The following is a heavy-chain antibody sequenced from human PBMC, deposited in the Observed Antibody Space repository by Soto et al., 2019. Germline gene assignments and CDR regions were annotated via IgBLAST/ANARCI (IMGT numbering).Heavy chain of an antibody. J-gene: IGHJ5*02. CDR3: ARQAELELPDNWFDP. D-gene: IGHD1-7*01. CDR1: GFTFSRYS. CDR2: ISSSSSTI. V-gene: IGHV3-48*01. Sequence: GGSLRLSCAASGFTFSRYSMNWVRQAPGKGLEWVSYISSSSSTIYYADSVKGRFTISRDNAKNALYLQMNSLRAEDTAVYYCARQAELELPDNWFDPWGQGTLVTVSS.